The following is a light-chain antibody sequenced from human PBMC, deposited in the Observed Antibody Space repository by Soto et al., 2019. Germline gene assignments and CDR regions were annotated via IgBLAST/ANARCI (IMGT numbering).Light chain of an antibody. CDR3: SSYAGSNNYV. V-gene: IGLV2-8*01. Sequence: QAVVTQPPSASGSPGQSVTISCSGTSSDVGGYNYVSWYQQHPGKAHNLMIYEVSKRPSGVPDRFSGSKSGNPASLTVSWLQAEDEADYYCSSYAGSNNYVFGTGTKLTV. CDR1: SSDVGGYNY. J-gene: IGLJ1*01. CDR2: EVS.